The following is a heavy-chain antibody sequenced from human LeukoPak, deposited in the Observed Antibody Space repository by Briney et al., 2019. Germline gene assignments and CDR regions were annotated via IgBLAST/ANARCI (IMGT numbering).Heavy chain of an antibody. J-gene: IGHJ4*02. CDR1: GFTFDDYA. D-gene: IGHD5-18*01. CDR2: ISWNSGGI. Sequence: GRSLRLSCAASGFTFDDYAMHWVRQAPGKGLEWVSGISWNSGGIGYADSVRGRFTISRDNAKNSLYLQMNSLRPEDTALYYCAKGYSYGLSYYFDYWGQGTLVTVSS. CDR3: AKGYSYGLSYYFDY. V-gene: IGHV3-9*01.